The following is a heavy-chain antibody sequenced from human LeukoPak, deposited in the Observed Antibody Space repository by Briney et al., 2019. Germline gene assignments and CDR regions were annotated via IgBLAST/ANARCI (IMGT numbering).Heavy chain of an antibody. Sequence: PGGSLRLSCAASGFTFSTYGMQWVRQAPGKGLGWVAVIWNEGSNKYYADSVKGRLTISRDNSKNTLYLQMNSLMATDTAVYYCGRDLFMIVVPGQNVLDYWGQGTLVTVSS. D-gene: IGHD3-22*01. V-gene: IGHV3-33*01. CDR3: GRDLFMIVVPGQNVLDY. CDR2: IWNEGSNK. J-gene: IGHJ4*02. CDR1: GFTFSTYG.